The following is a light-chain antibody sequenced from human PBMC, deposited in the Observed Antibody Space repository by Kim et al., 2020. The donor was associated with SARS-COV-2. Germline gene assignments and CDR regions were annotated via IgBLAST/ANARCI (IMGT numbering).Light chain of an antibody. J-gene: IGLJ3*02. CDR3: QVWDSSSDNRV. V-gene: IGLV3-21*03. CDR2: DDR. CDR1: NIGSKS. Sequence: AQGKTARITCGGNNIGSKSVHWYQQKPGRAPVLVIHDDRDRPSGIPERFSGSNSGNTATLTISRVEAGDEADYDCQVWDSSSDNRVFGGGTQLTVL.